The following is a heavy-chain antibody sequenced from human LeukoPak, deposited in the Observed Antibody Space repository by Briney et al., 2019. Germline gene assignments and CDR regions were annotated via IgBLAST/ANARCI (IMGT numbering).Heavy chain of an antibody. Sequence: GGSLRLSCVVSGFALRTYLMSWVRQAPGKGLEWVAVISYDGSNKYYADSVKGRFTISRDNSKNTLYLQMNSLRAEDTAVYYCARDSDYYDSSGYYGDYFDYWGQGTLVTVSS. CDR1: GFALRTYL. V-gene: IGHV3-30-3*01. CDR2: ISYDGSNK. J-gene: IGHJ4*02. D-gene: IGHD3-22*01. CDR3: ARDSDYYDSSGYYGDYFDY.